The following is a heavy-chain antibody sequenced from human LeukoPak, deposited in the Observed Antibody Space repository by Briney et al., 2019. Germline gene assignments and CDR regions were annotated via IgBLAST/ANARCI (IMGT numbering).Heavy chain of an antibody. CDR2: IRSSSSFI. D-gene: IGHD2-2*01. J-gene: IGHJ4*02. Sequence: GGSLRLSCAASGFTFSSFNMNWVRQAPGKGLEWVSSIRSSSSFIYYADSVKGRFTVSRDNAKNSLYLQMNSLRAEDTAVYYCARSPTKRVPEDYWGQGTLVTVSS. CDR1: GFTFSSFN. CDR3: ARSPTKRVPEDY. V-gene: IGHV3-21*06.